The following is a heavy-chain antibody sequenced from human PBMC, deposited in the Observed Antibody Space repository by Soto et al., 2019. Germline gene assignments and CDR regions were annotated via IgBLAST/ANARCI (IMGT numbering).Heavy chain of an antibody. D-gene: IGHD1-20*01. V-gene: IGHV1-3*01. CDR2: INAGNGNT. CDR3: ERGITLPTPLDY. Sequence: ASVKVSCKASGYTCTSYAIHWVRQAPGQRLEWMGWINAGNGNTKYSQKFQGRVTITRDTSASTAYMELSSLRSEDTAVYYCERGITLPTPLDYCGQGTLVTVSS. CDR1: GYTCTSYA. J-gene: IGHJ4*02.